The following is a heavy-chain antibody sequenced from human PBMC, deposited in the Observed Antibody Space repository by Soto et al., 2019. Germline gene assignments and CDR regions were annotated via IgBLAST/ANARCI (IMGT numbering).Heavy chain of an antibody. J-gene: IGHJ6*02. V-gene: IGHV1-69*02. Sequence: ASVKVSCKASGGTFSSYTISWVRQAPGQGLEWMGRIIPILGIANYAQKFQGRVTMTADTSTDTAYMELSSLRSEDTAVYYCATGWFGELRYYGMDVWGQGTTVTVSS. CDR3: ATGWFGELRYYGMDV. D-gene: IGHD3-10*01. CDR1: GGTFSSYT. CDR2: IIPILGIA.